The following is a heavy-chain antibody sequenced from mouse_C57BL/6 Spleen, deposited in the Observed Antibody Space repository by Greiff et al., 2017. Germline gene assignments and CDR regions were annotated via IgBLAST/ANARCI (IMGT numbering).Heavy chain of an antibody. V-gene: IGHV5-6*02. CDR2: ISSGGSYT. Sequence: DVKLVESGGDLVKPGGSLKLSCAASGFTFSSYGMSWVRQTPDKRLEWVATISSGGSYTYYPDSVKGRFTISRDNAKNTLYLQMSSLKSEDTAMYYCARQDASGTAWFAYWGQGTLVTVSA. D-gene: IGHD4-1*01. CDR3: ARQDASGTAWFAY. J-gene: IGHJ3*01. CDR1: GFTFSSYG.